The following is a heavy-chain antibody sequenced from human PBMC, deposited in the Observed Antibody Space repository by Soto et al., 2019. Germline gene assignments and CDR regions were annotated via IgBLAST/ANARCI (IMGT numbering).Heavy chain of an antibody. D-gene: IGHD3-10*01. CDR2: IYHSGST. J-gene: IGHJ5*02. Sequence: QVQLQESGPGLVKPSGTLSLTCAVSGGSISSSNWWSWVRQPPGKGLEWIGEIYHSGSTNHNPSLKGRVTRSVDKSKNQFSRKLSSVTAADTAVYYCAGGSFGENWFDPWGQGTLVTVSS. V-gene: IGHV4-4*02. CDR1: GGSISSSNW. CDR3: AGGSFGENWFDP.